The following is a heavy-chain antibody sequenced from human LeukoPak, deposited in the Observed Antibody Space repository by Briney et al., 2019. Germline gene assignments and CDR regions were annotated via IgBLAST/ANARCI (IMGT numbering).Heavy chain of an antibody. CDR1: GGSFSGYY. Sequence: PSETLSLTCAVYGGSFSGYYWSWIRQPPGKGLEWIGEINHSGSTNYNPSHKSRVTISVDTSKNQFSLKLSSVTAADTAVYYCARGSDDSSGYVGFDPWGQGTLVTVSS. D-gene: IGHD3-22*01. CDR3: ARGSDDSSGYVGFDP. V-gene: IGHV4-34*01. CDR2: INHSGST. J-gene: IGHJ5*02.